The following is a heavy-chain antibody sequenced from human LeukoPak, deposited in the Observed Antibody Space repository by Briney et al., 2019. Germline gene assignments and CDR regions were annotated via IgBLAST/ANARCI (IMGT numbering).Heavy chain of an antibody. V-gene: IGHV3-9*01. CDR1: GFTFDDYA. Sequence: PGRSLRLSCAASGFTFDDYAMHWVRQAPGKGLEWVSGISWNSGSIGYADSVKGRFTISRDNAKNSLYLQMNSLRAEDTALYYCAKDMSVAGAVGYFDLWGRGTLVTVSS. D-gene: IGHD6-19*01. CDR2: ISWNSGSI. CDR3: AKDMSVAGAVGYFDL. J-gene: IGHJ2*01.